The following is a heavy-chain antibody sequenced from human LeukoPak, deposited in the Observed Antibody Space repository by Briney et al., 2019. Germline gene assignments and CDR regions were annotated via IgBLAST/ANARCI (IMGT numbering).Heavy chain of an antibody. CDR3: ARETKGWFDP. CDR1: GDSFSSNTYY. CDR2: IYTSGST. V-gene: IGHV4-61*02. Sequence: SETLSLTCTVSGDSFSSNTYYWSWIRQPAGKGLEWIGRIYTSGSTNYNPSLKSRVTMSVDTSKNQFSLKLSSVTAADTAVYYCARETKGWFDPWGQGTLVTVSS. J-gene: IGHJ5*02.